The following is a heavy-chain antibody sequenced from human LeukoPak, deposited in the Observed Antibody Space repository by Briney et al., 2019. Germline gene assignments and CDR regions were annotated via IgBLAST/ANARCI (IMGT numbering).Heavy chain of an antibody. CDR1: GYTFTSYG. V-gene: IGHV1-18*01. D-gene: IGHD3-16*02. CDR2: ISAYNGNT. Sequence: ASVKVSCKASGYTFTSYGISWVRQAPGQGLEWMGWISAYNGNTNYAQKLQGRVTMTRDTSTSTVYMELSSLRSEDTTVYYCARASDYVWGSYRPFDYWGQGTLVTVSS. CDR3: ARASDYVWGSYRPFDY. J-gene: IGHJ4*02.